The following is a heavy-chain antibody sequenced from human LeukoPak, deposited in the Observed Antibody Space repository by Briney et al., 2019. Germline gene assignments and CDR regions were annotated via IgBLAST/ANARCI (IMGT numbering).Heavy chain of an antibody. D-gene: IGHD2-15*01. CDR3: ARAYCSGGSCYSGLDY. CDR1: GYTFTIYY. CDR2: INPSGGST. Sequence: ASVTVSFKASGYTFTIYYMHWVRQAPGQGLEWMGIINPSGGSTSYAQKFQGRVTMTRDTSTSTVYMELSSLRSEDTAVYYCARAYCSGGSCYSGLDYWGQGTLVTVSS. J-gene: IGHJ4*02. V-gene: IGHV1-46*01.